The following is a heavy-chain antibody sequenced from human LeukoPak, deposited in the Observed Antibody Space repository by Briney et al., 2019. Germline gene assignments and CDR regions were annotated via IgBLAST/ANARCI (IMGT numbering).Heavy chain of an antibody. Sequence: GGSLRLSCAASGFTVSSNYMSWVRQAPGKGLEWVSVIYSGGSTYYADSVKGRFTISRDNSKNTLYLQMNSLRAEDTAVYYCAKQTMKMYYFDYWGQGTLVTVSS. CDR2: IYSGGST. J-gene: IGHJ4*02. V-gene: IGHV3-66*04. CDR1: GFTVSSNY. D-gene: IGHD3-22*01. CDR3: AKQTMKMYYFDY.